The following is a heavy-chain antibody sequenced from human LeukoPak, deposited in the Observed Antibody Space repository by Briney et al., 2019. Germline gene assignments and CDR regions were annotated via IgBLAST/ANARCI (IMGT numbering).Heavy chain of an antibody. J-gene: IGHJ4*02. CDR2: ISSSGSTI. CDR1: GFTFSDYY. D-gene: IGHD6-13*01. Sequence: GGSLRLSCAASGFTFSDYYMSWIRQAPGKGLEWVSCISSSGSTIYYADSVKGRFTISRDNAKNSLYLQMNSLRAEDTAVYYCARDDGRGDVDSSSLGYWGQGTLVTVAS. V-gene: IGHV3-11*01. CDR3: ARDDGRGDVDSSSLGY.